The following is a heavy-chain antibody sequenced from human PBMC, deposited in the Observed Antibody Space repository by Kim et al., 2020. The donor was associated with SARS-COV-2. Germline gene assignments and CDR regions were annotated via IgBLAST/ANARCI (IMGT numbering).Heavy chain of an antibody. Sequence: SVKVSCKASGGTFSSYAISWVRQAPGQGLEWMGGIIPIFGTANYAQKFQGRVTITADESTSTAYMELSSLRSEDTAVYYCATGYSSSWYNFDYWGQGTLVTVSS. V-gene: IGHV1-69*13. J-gene: IGHJ4*02. CDR1: GGTFSSYA. CDR2: IIPIFGTA. D-gene: IGHD6-13*01. CDR3: ATGYSSSWYNFDY.